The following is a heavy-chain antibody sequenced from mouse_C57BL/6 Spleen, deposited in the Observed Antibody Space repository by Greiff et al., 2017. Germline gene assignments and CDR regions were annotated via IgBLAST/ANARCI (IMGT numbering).Heavy chain of an antibody. CDR2: IYPGSGST. D-gene: IGHD1-1*01. CDR1: GYTFTSYW. CDR3: ARAYDYGSSPYAMDD. V-gene: IGHV1-55*01. Sequence: QVQLQQSGAELVKPGASVQMSCKASGYTFTSYWITWVKQRPGQGLEWIGDIYPGSGSTNYNEKFKSKATLTVDPSSSTAYMQLSSLTSEDSAVYYCARAYDYGSSPYAMDDWGRGTSVTGSS. J-gene: IGHJ4*01.